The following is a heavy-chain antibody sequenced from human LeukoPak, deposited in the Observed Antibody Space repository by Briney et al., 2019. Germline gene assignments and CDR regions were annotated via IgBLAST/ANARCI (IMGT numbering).Heavy chain of an antibody. CDR3: ARGPRAAADDY. D-gene: IGHD6-13*01. J-gene: IGHJ4*02. V-gene: IGHV1-3*01. CDR2: INAVNGNT. Sequence: GASVKVSCKASGYTFTDYGLTWVRQAPGQRLEWVGWINAVNGNTKYSPKFQGRVSITRDTSASTAYMELSSLTSEDTAVYYCARGPRAAADDYWGQGTLVTVSS. CDR1: GYTFTDYG.